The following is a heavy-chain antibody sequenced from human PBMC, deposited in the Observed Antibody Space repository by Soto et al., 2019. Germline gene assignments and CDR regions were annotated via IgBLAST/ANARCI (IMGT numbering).Heavy chain of an antibody. D-gene: IGHD1-26*01. Sequence: GGSLRLSCAASGFTFSSYAMSWVRQAPGKGLEWVSAISGSGGSTYYADSVKGRFTISRDNSKNTLYLQMNSLRAEDTAVYYCAKGAGSYSVSYYYYGMDVWGQGTTVTVSS. CDR2: ISGSGGST. J-gene: IGHJ6*02. V-gene: IGHV3-23*01. CDR1: GFTFSSYA. CDR3: AKGAGSYSVSYYYYGMDV.